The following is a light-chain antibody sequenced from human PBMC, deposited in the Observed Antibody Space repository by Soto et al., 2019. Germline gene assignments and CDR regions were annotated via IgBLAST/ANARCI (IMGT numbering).Light chain of an antibody. CDR3: AAWDDSLNGFV. CDR1: SSNIGSNT. CDR2: RDN. J-gene: IGLJ1*01. V-gene: IGLV1-44*01. Sequence: QSVLTQPPSASGTPGQRVTISCSGSSSNIGSNTVNWYQHFPGTAPKLLIYRDNQWPSGVPDRFSASKSGTSASLAISGLQSEDEAGYYCAAWDDSLNGFVFGTGTKLTVL.